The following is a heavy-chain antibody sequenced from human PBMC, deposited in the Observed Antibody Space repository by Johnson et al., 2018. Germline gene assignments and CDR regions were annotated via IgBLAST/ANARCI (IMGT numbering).Heavy chain of an antibody. J-gene: IGHJ6*03. D-gene: IGHD6-13*01. CDR3: ARSGFIAAAFYYMDV. V-gene: IGHV4-34*01. CDR2: INHSGST. CDR1: GGSFSGYY. Sequence: QVGLQQLGAGLLKPSETLSLTCAVYGGSFSGYYWSWIRQPPGKGLEWIGEINHSGSTNDNPSLKSRVTISVDTSKNQFSLKLSSVTAADTAVYYCARSGFIAAAFYYMDVWGKGTTVTVSS.